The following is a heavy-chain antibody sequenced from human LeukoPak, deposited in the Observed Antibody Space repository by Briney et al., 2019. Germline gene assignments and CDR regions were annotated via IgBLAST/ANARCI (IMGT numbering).Heavy chain of an antibody. CDR1: GFTFSSYG. V-gene: IGHV3-33*01. CDR2: IWYDGSKS. CDR3: ARSGYSSSWDY. Sequence: GGSLRLSCAASGFTFSSYGMHWVRQAPGKGLEWVAVIWYDGSKSYYADSVKGRFTISRDNAKNSLDLQMNTLRDEDTAVYYCARSGYSSSWDYWGQGTLVTVSS. D-gene: IGHD6-13*01. J-gene: IGHJ4*02.